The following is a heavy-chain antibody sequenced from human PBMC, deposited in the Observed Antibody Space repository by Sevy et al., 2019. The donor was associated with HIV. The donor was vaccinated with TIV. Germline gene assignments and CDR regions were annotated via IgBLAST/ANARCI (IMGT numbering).Heavy chain of an antibody. CDR2: ISFSGSKT. V-gene: IGHV3-23*01. D-gene: IGHD3-3*01. J-gene: IGHJ4*02. CDR1: GFNFNNYA. Sequence: GGSLRLSCAAAGFNFNNYAMTWVRQAPGKGLEWVSGISFSGSKTYYAESGKGRFSISRDASKNTVYLQMNNVRVEVTAVYFCAKTPFMDFWNDYYSFYFDFWGQGTLVTVSS. CDR3: AKTPFMDFWNDYYSFYFDF.